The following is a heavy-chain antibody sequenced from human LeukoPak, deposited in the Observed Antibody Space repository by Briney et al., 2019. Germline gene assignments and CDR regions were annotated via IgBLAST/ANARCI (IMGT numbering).Heavy chain of an antibody. V-gene: IGHV3-72*01. CDR1: GLILSDYF. D-gene: IGHD3-22*01. Sequence: PGGSLRLSCAASGLILSDYFLDWVRQAPGKGLEWVGRTRNKARSYTTEYAASVKGRFTISRDGSKNSVYLQMNSLETEDTAVYFCTTSRVLDSSDYYYVGDDWGQGTLVTVSS. J-gene: IGHJ4*02. CDR2: TRNKARSYTT. CDR3: TTSRVLDSSDYYYVGDD.